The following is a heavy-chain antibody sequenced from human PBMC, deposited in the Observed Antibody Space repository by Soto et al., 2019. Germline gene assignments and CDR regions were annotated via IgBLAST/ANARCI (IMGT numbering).Heavy chain of an antibody. Sequence: SETLSLTCGVYGGSXRNYYWIWVRQPPGKGLEWIGEVNHSGEATYNPSLQSRVTISLDTSNNHFSLKMTSMTAADTAMYFCKRAERFPRSWFEPWGQGTQVTVSS. J-gene: IGHJ5*02. D-gene: IGHD3-10*01. V-gene: IGHV4-34*01. CDR1: GGSXRNYY. CDR2: VNHSGEA. CDR3: KRAERFPRSWFEP.